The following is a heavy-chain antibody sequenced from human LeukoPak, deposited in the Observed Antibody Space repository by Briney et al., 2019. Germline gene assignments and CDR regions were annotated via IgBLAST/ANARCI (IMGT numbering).Heavy chain of an antibody. CDR1: GFTSSSYD. Sequence: PGGSLRLSCAASGFTSSSYDMHWVRQATGKGLEWVSAIGTAGDTYYPGSVKGRFTISRENAKNSLYLQMNSLRAEDTAVYYCARAVAHYGAFDYWGQGTLVTVSS. CDR3: ARAVAHYGAFDY. CDR2: IGTAGDT. V-gene: IGHV3-13*01. D-gene: IGHD1-26*01. J-gene: IGHJ4*02.